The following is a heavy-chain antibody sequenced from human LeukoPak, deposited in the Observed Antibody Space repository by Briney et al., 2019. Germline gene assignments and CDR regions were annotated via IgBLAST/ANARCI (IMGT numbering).Heavy chain of an antibody. CDR2: IYYSGST. J-gene: IGHJ6*02. D-gene: IGHD4-17*01. V-gene: IGHV4-59*06. CDR1: GGPFSGYY. Sequence: SETLSLTCAVYGGPFSGYYWSWIRQPPGKGLEWIGYIYYSGSTYYNPSLKSRVTISVDTSKNQFSLKLSSVTAADTAVYYRATTGTYYYYGMDVWGQGTTVTVSS. CDR3: ATTGTYYYYGMDV.